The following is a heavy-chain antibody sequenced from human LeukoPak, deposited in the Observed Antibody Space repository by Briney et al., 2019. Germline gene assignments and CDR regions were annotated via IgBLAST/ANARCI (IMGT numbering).Heavy chain of an antibody. CDR1: GYTFTGYY. CDR2: INPNSGGT. Sequence: ASVKVSCKASGYTFTGYYMHWVRQAPGQGLEWMGWINPNSGGTNYAQKFQGRVTMTRDTSISPAYMELSRLRSDDTAVYYCAREEYSSSCNWFDPWGQGTLVTVSS. V-gene: IGHV1-2*02. J-gene: IGHJ5*02. D-gene: IGHD6-13*01. CDR3: AREEYSSSCNWFDP.